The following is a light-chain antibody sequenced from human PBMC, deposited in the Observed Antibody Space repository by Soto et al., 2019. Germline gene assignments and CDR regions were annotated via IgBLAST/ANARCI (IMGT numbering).Light chain of an antibody. Sequence: VLTQSPGRMCLSPGARATVSWRSSQSVTSSYLALYQLKPGQDTRLLIYGASFRATGIPDRFSGSGSGTDFTLTISGLEPEDFAVYYCQQYDGSPRTGGKGTQGDI. V-gene: IGKV3-20*01. CDR1: QSVTSSY. J-gene: IGKJ1*01. CDR2: GAS. CDR3: QQYDGSPRT.